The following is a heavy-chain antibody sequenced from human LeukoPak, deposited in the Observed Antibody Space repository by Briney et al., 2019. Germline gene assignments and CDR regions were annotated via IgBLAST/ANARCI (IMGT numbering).Heavy chain of an antibody. V-gene: IGHV3-72*01. CDR1: GFAFSDHC. CDR2: TRDKANSYTT. CDR3: TSRRGLGQPFDY. Sequence: GGSLRLYCAASGFAFSDHCMDWVRQAPGKGLEWVGRTRDKANSYTTEYAASVRGRFTISRDDSENSLSLQMDSLKTEDTAVYYCTSRRGLGQPFDYWGQGTLVTVSS. D-gene: IGHD3/OR15-3a*01. J-gene: IGHJ4*02.